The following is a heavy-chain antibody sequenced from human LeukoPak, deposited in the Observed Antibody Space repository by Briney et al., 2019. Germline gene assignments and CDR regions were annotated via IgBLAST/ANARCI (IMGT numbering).Heavy chain of an antibody. CDR1: GFTFSSYA. J-gene: IGHJ4*02. CDR3: AKSYSSGWNYFDY. D-gene: IGHD6-19*01. Sequence: GGSLRLSCAASGFTFSSYAMSWVRQAPGKGLEWVSAISGSGGSTYYADSVKGQFTISRDNSKNTLYLQMNSLRAEDTAVYYCAKSYSSGWNYFDYWGQGTLVTVSS. V-gene: IGHV3-23*01. CDR2: ISGSGGST.